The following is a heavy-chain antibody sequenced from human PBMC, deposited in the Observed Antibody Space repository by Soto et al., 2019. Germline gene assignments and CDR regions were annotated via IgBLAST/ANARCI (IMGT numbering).Heavy chain of an antibody. CDR3: AIVPAAGTWEVY. CDR2: INHSGST. V-gene: IGHV4-34*01. CDR1: GGSFSGYY. D-gene: IGHD6-13*01. J-gene: IGHJ4*02. Sequence: QVQLQQWGAGLLKPSETLSLTCAVYGGSFSGYYWSWIRQPPGKGLEWIGEINHSGSTNYNPSLKSRVTISVDTSKNQFSLKLSSVTAADTAVYYCAIVPAAGTWEVYWGQGTLVTVSS.